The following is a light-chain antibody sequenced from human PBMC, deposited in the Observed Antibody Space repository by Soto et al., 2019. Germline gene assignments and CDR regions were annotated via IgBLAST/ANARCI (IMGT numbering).Light chain of an antibody. CDR3: SSYSSGSTLWV. Sequence: QSALTQPASVSGSPGQSITLSCTGTSSDIGGYKYVSWYQHHPGKVPQLIIYEVNNRPSGVSNRFSGSKSGNTASLTISGLQAEDEAVYYCSSYSSGSTLWVFGGGTKVTVL. J-gene: IGLJ3*02. CDR1: SSDIGGYKY. V-gene: IGLV2-14*01. CDR2: EVN.